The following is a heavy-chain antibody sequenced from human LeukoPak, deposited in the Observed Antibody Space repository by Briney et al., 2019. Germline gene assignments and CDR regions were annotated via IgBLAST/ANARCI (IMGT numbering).Heavy chain of an antibody. CDR2: IRSKAYGGTT. D-gene: IGHD2-15*01. CDR1: GFTFGDYA. J-gene: IGHJ3*02. V-gene: IGHV3-49*03. Sequence: PGGSLRLSCTASGFTFGDYAMSWFRRAPGKGLEWVGFIRSKAYGGTTEYAASVKGRFTISRDDSKSIAYLQMNSLKTEDTAVYYCTRYLYPDAFDIWGQGTMVTVSS. CDR3: TRYLYPDAFDI.